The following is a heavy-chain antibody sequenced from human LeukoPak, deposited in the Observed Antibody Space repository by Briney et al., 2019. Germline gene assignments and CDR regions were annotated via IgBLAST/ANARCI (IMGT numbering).Heavy chain of an antibody. CDR1: AYTFTIFG. D-gene: IGHD3-10*01. V-gene: IGHV1-18*01. CDR3: ARDRMVLGIVWPFDY. CDR2: ISAYNGNT. Sequence: ASVTVSCTASAYTFTIFGISWVRQAPGQGLEWMGWISAYNGNTNYAQKLQGRVTMTTDTSTSTAYMELRSLRSDDTGVYYCARDRMVLGIVWPFDYWGQGTLVTVSS. J-gene: IGHJ4*02.